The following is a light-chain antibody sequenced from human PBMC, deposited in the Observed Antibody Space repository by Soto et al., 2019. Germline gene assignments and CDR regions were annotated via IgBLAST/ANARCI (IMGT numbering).Light chain of an antibody. Sequence: QSVLTQPPSMSGAPGQRVTISCTGSSSNIGAGYDVHWYRQLPGTPPQLLIYGNSNRPSGVPYRISASKSGNTASLTISGLQAEDEADYYCSSYRTGGPFVFGTGTKLTVL. J-gene: IGLJ1*01. V-gene: IGLV1-40*01. CDR3: SSYRTGGPFV. CDR2: GNS. CDR1: SSNIGAGYD.